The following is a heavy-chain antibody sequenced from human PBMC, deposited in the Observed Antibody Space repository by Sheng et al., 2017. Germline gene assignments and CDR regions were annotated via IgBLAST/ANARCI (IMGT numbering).Heavy chain of an antibody. V-gene: IGHV3-7*01. D-gene: IGHD3-3*01. CDR2: IKQDGSEK. Sequence: EVQLVGSGGGLVQPGGSLRLSCAASGFRFSSYWMSWVRQAPGKGLEWVANIKQDGSEKYYVDSVKGRFTISRDNAKNSLYLQMNSLRAEDTAMYYCARDSRYSDFWGDTDGFDPWGQGSLVTVSS. CDR1: GFRFSSYW. CDR3: ARDSRYSDFWGDTDGFDP. J-gene: IGHJ5*02.